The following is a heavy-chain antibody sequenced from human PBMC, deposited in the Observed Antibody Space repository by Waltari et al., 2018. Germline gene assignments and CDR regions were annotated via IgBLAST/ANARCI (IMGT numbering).Heavy chain of an antibody. J-gene: IGHJ3*02. D-gene: IGHD3-10*01. Sequence: QVQLQESGPGLVKPSQTLSLTCTVSGGSISSGSYYWSWIRQPAGKGLEWIGYIYTRGRTNYNPSLKSRVTISVDTSKNQFSRKLSSVTAADSAVYYCGGRYYGSGSYYRGAFDIWGQGTMVTVSS. CDR1: GGSISSGSYY. CDR3: GGRYYGSGSYYRGAFDI. CDR2: IYTRGRT. V-gene: IGHV4-61*09.